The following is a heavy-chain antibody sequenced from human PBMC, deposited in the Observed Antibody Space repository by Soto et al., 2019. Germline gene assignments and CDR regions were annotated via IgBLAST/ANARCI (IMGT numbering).Heavy chain of an antibody. Sequence: QVQLVQSGAEVKKPGASVKVSCKASGYTFTSYGISWVRQAPGQGLEWMGWISAYNGNTNYAQKLQGRGTMTTDTSTSTAYMELRSLRSDDTAVYYCARNDRYYYDSSGYYLLDYWGQGTLVTVSS. CDR1: GYTFTSYG. CDR2: ISAYNGNT. J-gene: IGHJ4*02. V-gene: IGHV1-18*01. D-gene: IGHD3-22*01. CDR3: ARNDRYYYDSSGYYLLDY.